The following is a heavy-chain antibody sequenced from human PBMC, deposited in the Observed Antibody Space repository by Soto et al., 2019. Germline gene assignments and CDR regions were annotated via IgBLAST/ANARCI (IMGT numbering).Heavy chain of an antibody. J-gene: IGHJ6*02. CDR3: TTGPNRNHQDYGMDV. CDR1: AFTFSNAW. V-gene: IGHV3-15*07. CDR2: FKSKTDGGTT. Sequence: GGSLRLSCAASAFTFSNAWMNWVRQAPGKGLEWVGRFKSKTDGGTTDYAAPVKGRFTFSRDDSKNTLYLQMNSLKTEDTVVYHCTTGPNRNHQDYGMDVWGQGTTVTVSS. D-gene: IGHD2-2*01.